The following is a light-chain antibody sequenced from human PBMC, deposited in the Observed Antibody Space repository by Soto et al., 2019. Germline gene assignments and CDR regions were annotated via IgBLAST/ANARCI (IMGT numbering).Light chain of an antibody. J-gene: IGLJ1*01. CDR2: ENN. Sequence: QSVLTQPPSVSAAPGQKVTISCSGSSSNIGNNYVSWYQQLPGTAPKLLIYENNKRPSGIPDRFSGSKSGTSATLGITGLQTGDEADYYCGTWDSSLSAYVFGTGTKVT. CDR1: SSNIGNNY. CDR3: GTWDSSLSAYV. V-gene: IGLV1-51*02.